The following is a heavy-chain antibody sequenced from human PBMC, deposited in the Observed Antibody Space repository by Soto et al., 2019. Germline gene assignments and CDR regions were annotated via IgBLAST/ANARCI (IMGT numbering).Heavy chain of an antibody. Sequence: PGGSLRLSCAASGFTFSSYGMHRVRQAPGKGLEWVAVIWYDGSNKYYADSVKGRFTISRDNSKNTLYLQMNSLRAEDTAVYYCAREIVATISSAFDIWGQGTMVTVSS. CDR2: IWYDGSNK. V-gene: IGHV3-33*01. J-gene: IGHJ3*02. CDR1: GFTFSSYG. CDR3: AREIVATISSAFDI. D-gene: IGHD5-12*01.